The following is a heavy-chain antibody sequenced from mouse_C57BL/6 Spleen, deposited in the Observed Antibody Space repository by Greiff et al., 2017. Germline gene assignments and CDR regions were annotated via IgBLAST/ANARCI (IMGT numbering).Heavy chain of an antibody. Sequence: QVQLQQPGAELVKPGASVKMSCKASGYTFTSSWITWLKQRPGQGLEWIGDLYPGSGSTNYNEKFKSKATLTVDTASSTAYMQLSSLTSEDSAVYYCARGDYYGSSYPTPPAYWGQGTLVTVSA. D-gene: IGHD1-1*01. CDR3: ARGDYYGSSYPTPPAY. V-gene: IGHV1-55*01. J-gene: IGHJ3*01. CDR1: GYTFTSSW. CDR2: LYPGSGST.